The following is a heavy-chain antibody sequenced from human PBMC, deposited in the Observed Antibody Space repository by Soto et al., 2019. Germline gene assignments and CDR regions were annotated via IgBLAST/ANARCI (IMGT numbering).Heavy chain of an antibody. J-gene: IGHJ6*03. CDR3: ARSRKYSSSSEFWYYYYYMDV. CDR1: GFTFSSYA. V-gene: IGHV3-23*01. D-gene: IGHD6-6*01. Sequence: GGSLRLSCAASGFTFSSYAMSWVRQAPGKGLEWVSAISGSGGSTYYADSSKGRFTISRDNSKNTLYLKMNSLRAEDTAVYYCARSRKYSSSSEFWYYYYYMDVWGKGTTVTVSS. CDR2: ISGSGGST.